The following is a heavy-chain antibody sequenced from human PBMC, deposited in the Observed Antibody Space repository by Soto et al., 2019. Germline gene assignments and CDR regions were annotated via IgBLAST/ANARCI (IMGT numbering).Heavy chain of an antibody. J-gene: IGHJ3*02. CDR1: GDSISNYY. CDR3: ARAYYDSSGYYFRGAFDI. V-gene: IGHV4-59*08. D-gene: IGHD3-22*01. CDR2: VHYNGNT. Sequence: SETLSLTCTVSGDSISNYYWAWIRQPPGKGLEWIGYVHYNGNTHHNPSLKSRVTISVDTSKNQFSLKLSSVTAADTAVYYCARAYYDSSGYYFRGAFDIWGQGTMVTVSS.